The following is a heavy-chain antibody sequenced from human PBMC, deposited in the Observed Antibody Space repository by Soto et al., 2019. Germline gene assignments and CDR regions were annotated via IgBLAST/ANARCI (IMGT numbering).Heavy chain of an antibody. V-gene: IGHV3-23*01. CDR2: ISGSGGST. J-gene: IGHJ5*02. D-gene: IGHD3-10*01. CDR3: ARSLNMVRENKFDP. Sequence: GGSLRLSCAASGFTFSSYNMNWVRQAPGKGLEWVSAISGSGGSTYYADSVKGRFTISRDNSKNTLYLQMNSLRAEDTAVYYCARSLNMVRENKFDPWGQGTLVTVSS. CDR1: GFTFSSYN.